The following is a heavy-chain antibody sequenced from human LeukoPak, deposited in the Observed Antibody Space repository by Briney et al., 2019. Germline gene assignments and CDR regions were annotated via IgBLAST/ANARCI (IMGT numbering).Heavy chain of an antibody. V-gene: IGHV3-21*01. CDR3: ARIPNSANFPNWFDP. Sequence: PGGSLRLSCAASGFTFTNYNMNWVRQAPGKGLEWVSSITGTNSYIYYADSVKGRFTISRDNAKNSLYLQMSSLRAEDTAVYYCARIPNSANFPNWFDPWGQGTLVTVSS. J-gene: IGHJ5*02. CDR2: ITGTNSYI. CDR1: GFTFTNYN. D-gene: IGHD4/OR15-4a*01.